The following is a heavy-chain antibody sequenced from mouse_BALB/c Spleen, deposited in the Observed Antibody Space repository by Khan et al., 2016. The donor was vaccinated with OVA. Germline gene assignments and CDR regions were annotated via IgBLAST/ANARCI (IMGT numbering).Heavy chain of an antibody. CDR3: ARGYDFVAY. D-gene: IGHD2-14*01. J-gene: IGHJ3*01. Sequence: EVQLQQSGPDLVKTGASVKISCKASGYSFTAYYMNWVKLSHGKSLECIGSINPNTDNTNYNQKFKGKAILTVDTSSSTAYMELRSLTSEDSAVYFCARGYDFVAYWGQGTLVTVSA. CDR2: INPNTDNT. CDR1: GYSFTAYY. V-gene: IGHV1-26*01.